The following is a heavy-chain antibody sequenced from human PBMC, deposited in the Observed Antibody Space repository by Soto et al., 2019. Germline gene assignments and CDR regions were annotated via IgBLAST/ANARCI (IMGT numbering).Heavy chain of an antibody. J-gene: IGHJ6*03. CDR1: GYSFTSYW. Sequence: GESLKSSCKGSGYSFTSYWIGWVRQMPGKGLEWMGIIYPGDSDTRYSPSFQGQVTISADKSISTAYLQWSSLKASDTAMYYCARHGPRITIFGVVTYYYYMDVWGKGTTVTVSS. V-gene: IGHV5-51*01. CDR2: IYPGDSDT. D-gene: IGHD3-3*01. CDR3: ARHGPRITIFGVVTYYYYMDV.